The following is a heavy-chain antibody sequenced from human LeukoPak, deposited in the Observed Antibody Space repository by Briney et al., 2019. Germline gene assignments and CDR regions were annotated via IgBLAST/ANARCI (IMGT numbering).Heavy chain of an antibody. V-gene: IGHV3-30*02. Sequence: GGSLRLSCAASGFTFSSYGMHWVRQAPGKGLEWVAFIRYDGSNKYYADSVKGRFTISRDNSKNTLYLQMNSLRAEDTAVYYCARGHDSWSGYPTDPYYFDYWGQGTLVTVSS. J-gene: IGHJ4*02. CDR3: ARGHDSWSGYPTDPYYFDY. CDR1: GFTFSSYG. CDR2: IRYDGSNK. D-gene: IGHD3-3*01.